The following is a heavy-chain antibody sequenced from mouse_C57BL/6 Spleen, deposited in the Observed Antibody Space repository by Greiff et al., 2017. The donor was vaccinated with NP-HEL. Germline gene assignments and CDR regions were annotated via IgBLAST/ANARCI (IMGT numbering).Heavy chain of an antibody. CDR3: ARHYYGTFDY. D-gene: IGHD2-1*01. CDR2: IHPNSGST. Sequence: QVQLQQPGAELVKPGASVKLSCKASGYTFTSYWMHWVKQRPGQGLEWIGMIHPNSGSTNYNEKFKGKATLTAEKSSSTAYMQLSSLTSEDSAVYFCARHYYGTFDYWGQGTTLTVSS. CDR1: GYTFTSYW. J-gene: IGHJ2*01. V-gene: IGHV1-64*01.